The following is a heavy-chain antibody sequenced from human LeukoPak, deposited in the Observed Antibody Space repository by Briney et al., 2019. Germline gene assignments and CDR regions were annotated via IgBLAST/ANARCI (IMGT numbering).Heavy chain of an antibody. D-gene: IGHD2-15*01. Sequence: ASVKVSCKASGYTFTSYYMHWVRQAPGQGLEWMGIINPSGGSTSYAQKFQGRVTMTRDMSTSTVYMELSSLRSEDTAVYYCARDRCSGGSCYGGSYYYMDVWGKGTTVTVSS. J-gene: IGHJ6*03. CDR2: INPSGGST. CDR1: GYTFTSYY. V-gene: IGHV1-46*01. CDR3: ARDRCSGGSCYGGSYYYMDV.